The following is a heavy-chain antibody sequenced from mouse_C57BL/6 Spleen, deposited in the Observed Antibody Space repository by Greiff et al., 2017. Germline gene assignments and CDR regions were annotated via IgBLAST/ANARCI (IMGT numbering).Heavy chain of an antibody. CDR3: ARRGSYEWYFDV. Sequence: QVQLQQSGAELAKPGASVKLSCKASGYTFTSYWMHWVKQRPGQGLEWIGYINPSSGYTKYNQKFKYKATLTADKSSSTAYMQLISLTYEDSAVYYCARRGSYEWYFDVWGTGTTVTVSS. V-gene: IGHV1-7*01. D-gene: IGHD6-1*01. CDR1: GYTFTSYW. J-gene: IGHJ1*03. CDR2: INPSSGYT.